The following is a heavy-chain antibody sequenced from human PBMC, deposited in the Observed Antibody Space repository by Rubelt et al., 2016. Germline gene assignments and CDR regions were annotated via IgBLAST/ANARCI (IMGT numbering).Heavy chain of an antibody. CDR1: GYTLTELS. CDR3: ARTEESGNYCDH. Sequence: QVQLVQSGAEVKKPGASVKVSCKVSGYTLTELSMHWVRQAHGKGLEWMGGFDPEAGETIYEQKFLDRVTMTKDTSTSTAYMERRSLRSDETAIYYCARTEESGNYCDHWGQGTLVTVSS. J-gene: IGHJ4*02. D-gene: IGHD1-1*01. V-gene: IGHV1-24*01. CDR2: FDPEAGET.